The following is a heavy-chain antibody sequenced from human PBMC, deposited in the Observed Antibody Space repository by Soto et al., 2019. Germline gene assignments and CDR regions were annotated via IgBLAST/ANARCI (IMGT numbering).Heavy chain of an antibody. J-gene: IGHJ4*02. D-gene: IGHD6-13*01. CDR3: ARGWGYSSSWYGY. Sequence: PSETLSLTCTVSGGSISSYYWSWIPQPPGKGLEWIGYIYYSGSTNYNPSLKSRVTISVDTSNNQFSLKLSSVTAADMAVYYCARGWGYSSSWYGYWGQGTLVTVSS. V-gene: IGHV4-59*01. CDR2: IYYSGST. CDR1: GGSISSYY.